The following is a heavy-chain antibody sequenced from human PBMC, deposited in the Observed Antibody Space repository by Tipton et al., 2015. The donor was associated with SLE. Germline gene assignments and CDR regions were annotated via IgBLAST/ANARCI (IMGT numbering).Heavy chain of an antibody. D-gene: IGHD2-8*02. V-gene: IGHV4-34*01. J-gene: IGHJ4*02. Sequence: TLSLTCAVYGGSFSGFYWSWIRQPPGKGLEWIGEINHSGSTNYNPSLKSRVTISVDTSKNQFSLKLSSVTAADTAVYYCARLSGPHGPWSWWRFDYWGQGTLVTVSS. CDR1: GGSFSGFY. CDR2: INHSGST. CDR3: ARLSGPHGPWSWWRFDY.